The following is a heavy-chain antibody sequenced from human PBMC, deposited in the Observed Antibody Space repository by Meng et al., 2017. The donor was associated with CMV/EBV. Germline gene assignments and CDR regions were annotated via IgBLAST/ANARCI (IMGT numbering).Heavy chain of an antibody. D-gene: IGHD1-26*01. CDR3: AGVGVGATWYFDY. V-gene: IGHV1-18*01. CDR2: ISAYNGNT. CDR1: GYTFTSYG. Sequence: VQVGRSGAEVKKVGASGKVSCKASGYTFTSYGISWVRQAPGKGLEWMGWISAYNGNTNYAQNLQGRVTMTTDTSTSTAYMELRSLRSDDTAVYYCAGVGVGATWYFDYWGQGTLVTVSS. J-gene: IGHJ4*02.